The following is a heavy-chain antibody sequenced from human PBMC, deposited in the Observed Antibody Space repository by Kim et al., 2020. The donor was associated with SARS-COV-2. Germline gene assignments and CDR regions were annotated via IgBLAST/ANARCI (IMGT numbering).Heavy chain of an antibody. V-gene: IGHV3-23*01. D-gene: IGHD3-9*01. J-gene: IGHJ4*02. CDR1: GFTFSSHA. Sequence: GGSLRLSCAASGFTFSSHAMTWVRQAPARGLEWVAAVSHSTDGIYYADSVKGRFTISRDNSKNTLSLQMNSLRAEDTAVYYCARDSPLLTAWGQGTLVTVSS. CDR2: VSHSTDGI. CDR3: ARDSPLLTA.